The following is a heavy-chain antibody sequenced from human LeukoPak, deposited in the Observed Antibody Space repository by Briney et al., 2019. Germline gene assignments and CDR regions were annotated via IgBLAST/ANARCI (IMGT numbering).Heavy chain of an antibody. J-gene: IGHJ4*02. CDR2: IYPGDSDT. CDR3: AREYCDGDCYSAPFDY. V-gene: IGHV5-51*01. CDR1: GYRFTSHW. Sequence: GESLKISCKGSGYRFTSHWIGWVRQMPGKGLEWMGIIYPGDSDTRYSPSFQGQVTISADKSISTAYLQWSSLKASDTATYYCAREYCDGDCYSAPFDYWGQGTLVTVSS. D-gene: IGHD2-21*02.